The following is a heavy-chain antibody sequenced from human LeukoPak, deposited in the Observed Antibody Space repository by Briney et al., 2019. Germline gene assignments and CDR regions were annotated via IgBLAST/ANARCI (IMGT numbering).Heavy chain of an antibody. CDR1: GFTFSNYA. CDR2: ISGSGGST. D-gene: IGHD6-19*01. J-gene: IGHJ5*02. CDR3: ARAVGYGSGWYPDWFDP. Sequence: GGSLRLSCAASGFTFSNYAMGWVRQAPGKGLEWVSAISGSGGSTYYADSVRGRFTISRDNSKSTLYLQMNSLRAEDAAVYYCARAVGYGSGWYPDWFDPWGQGTLVTVSS. V-gene: IGHV3-23*01.